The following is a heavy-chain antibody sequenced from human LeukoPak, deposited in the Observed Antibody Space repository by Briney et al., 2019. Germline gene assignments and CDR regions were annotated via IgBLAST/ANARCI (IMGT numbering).Heavy chain of an antibody. D-gene: IGHD3-10*01. CDR1: GYTLTELS. Sequence: ASVKVSCKVSGYTLTELSMHWVRQAPGKGLEWMGGFDPEDGETIYAQKFQGRVTMTEDTSTDTAYMELSSLRSEDTAVYYCTTGPLYGSGTPYYWGQGTLVTVSS. J-gene: IGHJ4*02. CDR2: FDPEDGET. V-gene: IGHV1-24*01. CDR3: TTGPLYGSGTPYY.